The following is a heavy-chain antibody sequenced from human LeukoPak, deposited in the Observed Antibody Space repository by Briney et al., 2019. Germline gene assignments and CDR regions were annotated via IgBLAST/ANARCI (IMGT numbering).Heavy chain of an antibody. CDR2: IYYSGNT. D-gene: IGHD6-19*01. CDR3: ARIDRAVAGTIDY. V-gene: IGHV4-59*08. J-gene: IGHJ4*02. CDR1: GASISTYY. Sequence: SETLSLTCTVSGASISTYYWNWIRQPPGKGLEWIGHIYYSGNTNYNPSLKSRVTMSVDTSKNQFSLKLSSVTAADTAVYYCARIDRAVAGTIDYWGQGTLVTVSS.